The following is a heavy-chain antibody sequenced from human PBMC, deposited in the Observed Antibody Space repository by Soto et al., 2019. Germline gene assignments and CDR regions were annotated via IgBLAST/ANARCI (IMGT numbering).Heavy chain of an antibody. CDR3: AKGAVYGDDLWLPGN. V-gene: IGHV3-23*01. CDR1: GFSVGTYA. J-gene: IGHJ4*02. CDR2: MTGSGGDI. D-gene: IGHD2-21*02. Sequence: EVQLLESGGGLVQPGGSLRLSCAASGFSVGTYAMMWVRQPPGKGQEWVAGMTGSGGDIRYADPVKGRFTISKDNSKNTLYLQMNNVRAGDTAIYYCAKGAVYGDDLWLPGNWGQGTLVTVSS.